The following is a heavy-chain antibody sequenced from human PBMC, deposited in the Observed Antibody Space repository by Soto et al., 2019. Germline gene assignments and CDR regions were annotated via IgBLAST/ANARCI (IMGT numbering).Heavy chain of an antibody. J-gene: IGHJ4*02. CDR2: INYSGNT. CDR1: GGPFSGYY. Sequence: QVQLQQWGAGLLKPSETLSLTCAVHGGPFSGYYWSWIRQPPGKGLEWIGAINYSGNTNYTPSLKSRVTISVDTSKKHFSLKLSSVTAADTAVYYCARGIGGTSDYWGQGTLVTVSS. CDR3: ARGIGGTSDY. V-gene: IGHV4-34*01. D-gene: IGHD2-15*01.